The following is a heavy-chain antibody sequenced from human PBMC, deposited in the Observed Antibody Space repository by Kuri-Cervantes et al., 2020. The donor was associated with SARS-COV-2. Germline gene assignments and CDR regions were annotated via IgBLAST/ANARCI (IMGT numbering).Heavy chain of an antibody. J-gene: IGHJ4*02. CDR3: ASTYQDIVVVPAAPDY. Sequence: SETLSLTCTVSGGSISSYYWSWIRQPPGKGLEWIGYIYYSGSTNYNPSLKSRVTISVDTSKNHFSLKLSSVTAADTAVYYCASTYQDIVVVPAAPDYWGQGTLVTVSS. V-gene: IGHV4-59*12. D-gene: IGHD2-2*01. CDR2: IYYSGST. CDR1: GGSISSYY.